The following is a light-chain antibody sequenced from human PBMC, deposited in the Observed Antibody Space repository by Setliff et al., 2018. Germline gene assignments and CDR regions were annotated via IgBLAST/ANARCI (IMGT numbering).Light chain of an antibody. Sequence: QSVLTQPPSVSGAPGQRVTISCTGSSSNIGARHDVHWYQQLPGTAPKLLIYSNNNRPSGVPDRFSGSKSGTSAALAITGLQAEDEADYYCQSYDSGLGGYVFGTGTKVTVL. CDR3: QSYDSGLGGYV. CDR2: SNN. V-gene: IGLV1-40*01. CDR1: SSNIGARHD. J-gene: IGLJ1*01.